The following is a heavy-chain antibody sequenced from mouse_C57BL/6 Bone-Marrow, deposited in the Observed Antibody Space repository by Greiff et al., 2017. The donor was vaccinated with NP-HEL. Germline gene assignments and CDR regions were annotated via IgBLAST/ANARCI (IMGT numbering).Heavy chain of an antibody. Sequence: EVQLQESGPGLVKPSQSLSLTCFVTGYSITSGYYWNWIRQFPGNKLEWMGYISYDGSNNYNPSLKNRISITRDTSKNQFFLKLNSVTTEDTATYYCARDLLFFDYWGQGTTLTVSS. J-gene: IGHJ2*01. D-gene: IGHD2-10*01. V-gene: IGHV3-6*01. CDR1: GYSITSGYY. CDR3: ARDLLFFDY. CDR2: ISYDGSN.